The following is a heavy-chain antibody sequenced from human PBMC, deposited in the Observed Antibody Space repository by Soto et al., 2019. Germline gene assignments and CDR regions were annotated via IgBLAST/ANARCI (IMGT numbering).Heavy chain of an antibody. J-gene: IGHJ5*02. D-gene: IGHD5-18*01. CDR3: AREVYSYGLRWFDP. CDR1: GFTFSSYA. CDR2: ISGSGGSA. V-gene: IGHV3-23*01. Sequence: EVQLLESGGGLVQPGGSLRLSCAASGFTFSSYAMSWVRQAPGEGLEWVSTISGSGGSAYYAESVKGRFTISRDISKNTLYLQMNSLRAEDTAVYYCAREVYSYGLRWFDPWGQGTLVTVSS.